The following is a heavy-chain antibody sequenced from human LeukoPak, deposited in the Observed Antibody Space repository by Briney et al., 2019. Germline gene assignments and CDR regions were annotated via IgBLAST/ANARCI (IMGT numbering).Heavy chain of an antibody. D-gene: IGHD4-17*01. V-gene: IGHV1-69*13. CDR1: GGTFSSYA. CDR3: ARGYDYGDYVKPYS. CDR2: IIPIFGTA. J-gene: IGHJ4*02. Sequence: SVKVSCKASGGTFSSYAISWVRQAPGQGLEWMGGIIPIFGTANYAQKFQGRVTITADESTSTAHMELSSLRSEDTAVYYCARGYDYGDYVKPYSWGQGTLVTVSS.